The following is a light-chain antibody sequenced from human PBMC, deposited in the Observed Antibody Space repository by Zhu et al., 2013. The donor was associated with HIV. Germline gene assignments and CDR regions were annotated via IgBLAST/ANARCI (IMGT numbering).Light chain of an antibody. Sequence: SALDSACLRVWVSWPVDHHLLHWNQTVILAIIILSLGSNNTQARPPNLMIYEVSKRPSGVSHRFSASKSGNTASLTISGLQDDDEAVYYCNSHRSGTTLVLFGGGTTVTVL. CDR3: NSHRSGTTLVL. CDR2: EVS. CDR1: TVILAIII. V-gene: IGLV2-14*02. J-gene: IGLJ2*01.